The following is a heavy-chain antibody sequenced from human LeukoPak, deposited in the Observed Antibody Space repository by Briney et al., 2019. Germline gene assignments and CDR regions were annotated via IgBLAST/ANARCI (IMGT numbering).Heavy chain of an antibody. J-gene: IGHJ4*02. CDR3: ASQSSGYYRGDY. CDR2: VYYSGST. CDR1: GGSISSYY. Sequence: SETLSLTCTVSGGSISSYYWSWIRQPPGKGLEWIGYVYYSGSTNYNPSLKSRVTISVDTSKNQFSLRLSSVTAADTAVYYCASQSSGYYRGDYWGQGTLVTVSS. D-gene: IGHD3-22*01. V-gene: IGHV4-59*01.